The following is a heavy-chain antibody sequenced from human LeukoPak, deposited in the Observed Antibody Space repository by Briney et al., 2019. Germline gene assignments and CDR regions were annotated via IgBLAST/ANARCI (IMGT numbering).Heavy chain of an antibody. V-gene: IGHV3-7*03. J-gene: IGHJ6*03. CDR2: IKQDGSEK. CDR3: ARSLRVRGVPDYMDV. Sequence: GGSLRLSCAVSGFTFSRYWMSWVRQAPGKGLEWVANIKQDGSEKNYVDSVKGRFTISRDNSKNMLYLQMNSLRAEDTAVYYCARSLRVRGVPDYMDVWGKGTTVTISS. CDR1: GFTFSRYW. D-gene: IGHD3-10*01.